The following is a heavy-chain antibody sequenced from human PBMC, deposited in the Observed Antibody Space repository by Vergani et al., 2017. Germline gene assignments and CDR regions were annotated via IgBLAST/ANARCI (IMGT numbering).Heavy chain of an antibody. CDR1: GGSISSSSYY. CDR2: IYYSGST. J-gene: IGHJ4*02. D-gene: IGHD6-13*01. V-gene: IGHV4-39*01. Sequence: QLQLPESGPGLVKPSETLSLTCTVSGGSISSSSYYWGGIRQPPGKGLEWIGSIYYSGSTYYNPSLKSRFTISVDTSKNSFSLKLSSVTAADTAVYYCARSSWYWGVFDYWGQGTLVTVSS. CDR3: ARSSWYWGVFDY.